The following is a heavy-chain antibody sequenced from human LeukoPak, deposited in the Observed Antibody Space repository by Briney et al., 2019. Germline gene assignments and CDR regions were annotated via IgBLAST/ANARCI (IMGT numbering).Heavy chain of an antibody. D-gene: IGHD2-15*01. J-gene: IGHJ4*02. CDR3: ARALRGGDYSADY. CDR2: IIPILGIA. V-gene: IGHV1-69*04. Sequence: SVKVSCKASGGTFSSYAISWVRQAPGQGLEWMGRIIPILGIANYAQKFQDRVTITADKSTTTAYMELSSLTSDDTAVYYCARALRGGDYSADYWGQGTLVTVSS. CDR1: GGTFSSYA.